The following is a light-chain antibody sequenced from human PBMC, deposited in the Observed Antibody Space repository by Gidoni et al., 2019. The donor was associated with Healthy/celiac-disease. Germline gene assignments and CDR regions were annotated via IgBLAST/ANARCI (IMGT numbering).Light chain of an antibody. CDR3: QQYGSSPLT. CDR2: GAS. J-gene: IGKJ4*01. CDR1: QSVSSSY. V-gene: IGKV3-20*01. Sequence: EIVWTQSQGTLSLSPGESATLSCRASQSVSSSYLAWYQQKPGQAPRLLIYGASSRATGIPDRFSGSGSGTDFTLTISRLEPEDFAVYYCQQYGSSPLTFGGGTKVEIK.